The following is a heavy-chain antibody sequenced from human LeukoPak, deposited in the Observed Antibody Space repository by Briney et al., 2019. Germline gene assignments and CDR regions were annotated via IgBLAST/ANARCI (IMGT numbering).Heavy chain of an antibody. CDR3: ARDLYYYDSSGYGYWYFDL. Sequence: ASVKVSCKASGYTFTDYFIHWVRQAPGQGLEWTGIINPSGGSTSYAQKFQGRVTMTRDMSTSTVYMELSSLRSEDTAVYYCARDLYYYDSSGYGYWYFDLWGRGTLLTVSS. CDR2: INPSGGST. D-gene: IGHD3-22*01. V-gene: IGHV1-46*01. J-gene: IGHJ2*01. CDR1: GYTFTDYF.